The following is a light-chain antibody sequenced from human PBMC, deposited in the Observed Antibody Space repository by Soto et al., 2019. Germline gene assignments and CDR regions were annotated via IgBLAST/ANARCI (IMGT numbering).Light chain of an antibody. V-gene: IGLV2-8*01. J-gene: IGLJ1*01. Sequence: QSALTQPPSASGSPGQSVTISCTGTSSDVGGYNYVSWYQQHSGKAPKLMIYEVSKRPSGVPDRFSGSKSGNTASLTVSGLQAEDEADYYCSSYAGSKPFVFGTGTKLTVL. CDR3: SSYAGSKPFV. CDR1: SSDVGGYNY. CDR2: EVS.